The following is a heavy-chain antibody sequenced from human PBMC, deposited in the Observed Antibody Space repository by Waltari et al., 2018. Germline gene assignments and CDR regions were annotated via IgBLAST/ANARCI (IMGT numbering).Heavy chain of an antibody. CDR3: AKDGRITPRTINSISHFDY. CDR2: ISGSGGST. D-gene: IGHD1-20*01. J-gene: IGHJ4*02. Sequence: EVQLLESGGGLVQPGGSLRLSCAASGFTFSSYAISWVRQAPGKGLEWVSAISGSGGSTYYADSVKGRFTISRDNSKNTLYLQMNSLRAEDTAVYYCAKDGRITPRTINSISHFDYWGQGTLVTVSS. V-gene: IGHV3-23*01. CDR1: GFTFSSYA.